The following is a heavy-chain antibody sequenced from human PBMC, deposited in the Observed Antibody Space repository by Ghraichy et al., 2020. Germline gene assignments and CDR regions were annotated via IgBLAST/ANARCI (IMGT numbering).Heavy chain of an antibody. CDR2: IYYSGST. J-gene: IGHJ5*02. CDR1: DGSLTNYY. Sequence: GSLRLSCTVFDGSLTNYYWSWIRQPPGKGLEWIGYIYYSGSTNYNPSLKSRVTISLDTSKNQFSLKLSSVTAADTAVYYCARAAYYYDSSGYHGGWFDPWGQGTLVTVSS. V-gene: IGHV4-59*01. CDR3: ARAAYYYDSSGYHGGWFDP. D-gene: IGHD3-22*01.